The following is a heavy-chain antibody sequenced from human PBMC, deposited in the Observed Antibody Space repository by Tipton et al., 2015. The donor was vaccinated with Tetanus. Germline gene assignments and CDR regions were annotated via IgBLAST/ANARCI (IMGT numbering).Heavy chain of an antibody. CDR3: ARGNRGSSWYF. CDR1: GYAFASYD. Sequence: QSGAEVKKPGASVKVSCKAFGYAFASYDLNWVRQASGQGLEWLGYMNPKTGPAYYAQKFKGRVTMTSNISITTAYMELKNLRSDDTAVYYCARGNRGSSWYFWGQGTLVTVSS. D-gene: IGHD6-13*01. J-gene: IGHJ4*02. CDR2: MNPKTGPA. V-gene: IGHV1-8*01.